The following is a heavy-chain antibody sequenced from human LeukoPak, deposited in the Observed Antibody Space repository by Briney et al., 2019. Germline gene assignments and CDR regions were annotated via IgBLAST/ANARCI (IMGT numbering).Heavy chain of an antibody. D-gene: IGHD3-10*01. CDR2: IRSKANSYAT. J-gene: IGHJ4*02. Sequence: GGSLRLSCAASGFTFSSYGMHWVRQASGKGLEWVGRIRSKANSYATAYAASVKGRFTISRDDSKNTAYLQMNSLKTEDTAVYYCTRHGLGGGFDYWGQGTLVTVSS. CDR3: TRHGLGGGFDY. V-gene: IGHV3-73*01. CDR1: GFTFSSYG.